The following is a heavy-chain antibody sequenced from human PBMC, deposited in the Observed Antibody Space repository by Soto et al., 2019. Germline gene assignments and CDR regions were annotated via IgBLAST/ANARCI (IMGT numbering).Heavy chain of an antibody. D-gene: IGHD3-22*01. V-gene: IGHV4-31*03. J-gene: IGHJ4*02. CDR1: GGSISSGGYY. Sequence: QVQLQESGPGLVKPSQTLSLTCTVSGGSISSGGYYWSWIRQHPGKGLEWIGYIYYSGSTYYNPSLKWRVNISVDTSKNQFSLKLSSVTAADTAVYYCARAMIVVVIFDDWGQGTLVTVSS. CDR2: IYYSGST. CDR3: ARAMIVVVIFDD.